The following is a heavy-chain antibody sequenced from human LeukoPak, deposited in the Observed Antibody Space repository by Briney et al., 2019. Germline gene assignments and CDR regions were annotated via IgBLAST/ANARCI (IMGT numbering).Heavy chain of an antibody. CDR2: ISSSGSTI. D-gene: IGHD5-24*01. J-gene: IGHJ4*01. V-gene: IGHV3-48*03. CDR3: VRGDKRDY. CDR1: GFTFSSYE. Sequence: PGGSLRLSCAASGFTFSSYEMHWVRQAPGKGLEWVSYISSSGSTIYYADSVKGRFTISRDNAESSVYLHVNSLRVEDTAIYYCVRGDKRDYWGQGTLVTVAS.